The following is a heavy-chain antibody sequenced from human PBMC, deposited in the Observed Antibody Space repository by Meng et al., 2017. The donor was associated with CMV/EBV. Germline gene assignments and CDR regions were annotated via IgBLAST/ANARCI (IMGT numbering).Heavy chain of an antibody. CDR2: IKQDGSEK. CDR3: ARPLHYDFWSGYYPSGTYYYYGMDV. V-gene: IGHV3-7*01. D-gene: IGHD3-3*01. Sequence: GGSLRLSCAASGFTFSSYWMSWVRQAPGKGLEWVANIKQDGSEKYYVDSVKGRFTISRDNAKNSLYLQMNSLRAEDTAVYYCARPLHYDFWSGYYPSGTYYYYGMDVWGQGTTVTV. CDR1: GFTFSSYW. J-gene: IGHJ6*02.